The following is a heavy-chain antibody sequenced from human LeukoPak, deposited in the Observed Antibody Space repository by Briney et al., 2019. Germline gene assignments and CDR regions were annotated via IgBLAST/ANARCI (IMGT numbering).Heavy chain of an antibody. CDR1: GFTFSSYA. CDR3: AKDLGLGYYCGGDCYFGY. D-gene: IGHD2-21*02. V-gene: IGHV3-23*01. J-gene: IGHJ4*02. Sequence: QSGGSLRLSCAAPGFTFSSYAMSWVRQAPGKGLEWVSAISGSGGSTYYADSVKGRFTISRDNSKNTLYLQMNSLRAEDTAVYYCAKDLGLGYYCGGDCYFGYWGQGTLVTVSS. CDR2: ISGSGGST.